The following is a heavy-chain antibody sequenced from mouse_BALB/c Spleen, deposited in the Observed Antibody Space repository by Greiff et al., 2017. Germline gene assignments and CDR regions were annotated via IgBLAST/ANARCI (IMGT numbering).Heavy chain of an antibody. CDR3: AREDPMITTWFAY. J-gene: IGHJ3*01. CDR2: IDPSDSET. CDR1: GYTFTSYW. Sequence: QVQLQQPGAELVKPGAPVKLSCKASGYTFTSYWMNWVKQRPGRGLEWIGRIDPSDSETHYNQKFKDKATLTVDKSSSTAYIQLSSLTSEDSAVYYCAREDPMITTWFAYWGQGTLVTVAA. V-gene: IGHV1-69*02. D-gene: IGHD2-4*01.